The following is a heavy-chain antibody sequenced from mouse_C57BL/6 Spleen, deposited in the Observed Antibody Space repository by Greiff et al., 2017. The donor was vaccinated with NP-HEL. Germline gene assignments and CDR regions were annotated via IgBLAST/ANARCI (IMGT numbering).Heavy chain of an antibody. CDR2: INPGSGGT. V-gene: IGHV1-54*01. CDR3: ARSENYYGSSYGWFAY. J-gene: IGHJ3*01. D-gene: IGHD1-1*01. Sequence: VQLQQSGAELVRPGTSVKVSCKASGYAFTNYLIEWVKQRPGQGLEWIGVINPGSGGTNYNEKFKGKATLTADKSSSTAYMQLSSLTSEDSAVYFCARSENYYGSSYGWFAYWGQGTLVTVSA. CDR1: GYAFTNYL.